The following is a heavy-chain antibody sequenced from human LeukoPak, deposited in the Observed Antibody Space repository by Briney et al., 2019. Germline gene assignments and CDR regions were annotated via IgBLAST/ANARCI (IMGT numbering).Heavy chain of an antibody. CDR3: AREPYGDPRPGYYYMDV. CDR2: IYYSGST. CDR1: GGPISSSSYY. Sequence: KSSETLSLTCTVSGGPISSSSYYWGWIRQPPGKGLEWIGSIYYSGSTYYNPSLKSRVTISVDTSKNQFSLKLSSVTAADTAVYYCAREPYGDPRPGYYYMDVWGKGTTVTVSS. J-gene: IGHJ6*03. D-gene: IGHD4-17*01. V-gene: IGHV4-39*07.